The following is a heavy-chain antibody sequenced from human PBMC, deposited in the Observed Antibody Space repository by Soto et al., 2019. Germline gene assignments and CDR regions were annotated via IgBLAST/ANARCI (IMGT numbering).Heavy chain of an antibody. Sequence: QVQLQESGPGLVKPSETLSLTCTVSGGSISSYYWSWIRQPPGKGLEWIGYIYYSGSTNYNPSLKSRVTISVDTSKNQFSLKLSSGTAADTAVYYCARQSVGPYGSGSYLDYWGQGTLVTVSS. CDR1: GGSISSYY. J-gene: IGHJ4*02. D-gene: IGHD3-10*01. CDR2: IYYSGST. V-gene: IGHV4-59*08. CDR3: ARQSVGPYGSGSYLDY.